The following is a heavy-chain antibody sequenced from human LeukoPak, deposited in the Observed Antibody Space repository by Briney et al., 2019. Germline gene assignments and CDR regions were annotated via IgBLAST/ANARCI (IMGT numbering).Heavy chain of an antibody. Sequence: SETLSLTCTVSGGSISSYCWSWIRQPPGKGLEWIGYIHYSGSTNYNPSLKSRVTISVDTSKNQFFLKLSSVTAADTAVYYCVRHKEYCSSNRCYSPWFDPWGQGTLVTVSS. V-gene: IGHV4-59*08. J-gene: IGHJ5*02. D-gene: IGHD2-2*02. CDR3: VRHKEYCSSNRCYSPWFDP. CDR2: IHYSGST. CDR1: GGSISSYC.